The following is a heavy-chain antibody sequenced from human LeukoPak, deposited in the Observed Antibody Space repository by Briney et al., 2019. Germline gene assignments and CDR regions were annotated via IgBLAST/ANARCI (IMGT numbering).Heavy chain of an antibody. CDR3: ARASGYDSSGYYPPSDY. Sequence: ASVNVSCKSSGYTFTGYYMHWVRQAPGQGLEWMGWINPNSGGANYAQKFQGRVTMTRDTSISTAYMELSRLRSDDTGVYYCARASGYDSSGYYPPSDYWGQGTLVTVSS. V-gene: IGHV1-2*02. CDR1: GYTFTGYY. D-gene: IGHD3-22*01. J-gene: IGHJ4*02. CDR2: INPNSGGA.